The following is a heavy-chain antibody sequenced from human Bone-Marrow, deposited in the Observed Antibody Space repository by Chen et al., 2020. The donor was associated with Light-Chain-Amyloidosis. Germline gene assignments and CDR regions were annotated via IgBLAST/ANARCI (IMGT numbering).Heavy chain of an antibody. CDR1: GGSISSSSYY. CDR3: ARLVSDFWSGYSNWFDP. CDR2: IYYSGST. J-gene: IGHJ5*02. V-gene: IGHV4-39*01. D-gene: IGHD3-3*01. Sequence: QLQLQESGPGLVKPSETLSLTCTVSGGSISSSSYYLGWIRQPPGKGLEWIGSIYYSGSTYYNPSLKSRVTISVDTSKNQFSLKLSSVTAADTAVYYCARLVSDFWSGYSNWFDPWGQGTLVTVSS.